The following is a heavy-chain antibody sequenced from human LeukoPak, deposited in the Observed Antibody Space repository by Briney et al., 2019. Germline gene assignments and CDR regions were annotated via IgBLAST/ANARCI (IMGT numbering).Heavy chain of an antibody. CDR3: ARAYGGNSQYFQH. D-gene: IGHD4-23*01. V-gene: IGHV4-38-2*02. J-gene: IGHJ1*01. Sequence: PSETLSLTCTVSGYSISSGYYWGWLRPPPGKGLEWIGSIHHSGSTNYNPSLKSRVTISLDTSKNQFSLKLSSVTAADTAVYYCARAYGGNSQYFQHWGQGTLVTVSS. CDR1: GYSISSGYY. CDR2: IHHSGST.